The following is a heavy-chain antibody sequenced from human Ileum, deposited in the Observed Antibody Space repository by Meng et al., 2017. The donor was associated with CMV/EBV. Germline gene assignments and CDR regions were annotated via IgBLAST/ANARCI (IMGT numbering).Heavy chain of an antibody. V-gene: IGHV3-21*01. CDR2: LSSSSYI. CDR3: ARGHDFDY. Sequence: ETLSLTCAASGFTFDSYSMNWVRQAPGKGLEWVSSLSSSSYIYYADSVKGRFTISRDNAKSSLYLQLDSLTAEDTAVYYCARGHDFDYWGQGTLVTVSS. CDR1: GFTFDSYS. J-gene: IGHJ4*02.